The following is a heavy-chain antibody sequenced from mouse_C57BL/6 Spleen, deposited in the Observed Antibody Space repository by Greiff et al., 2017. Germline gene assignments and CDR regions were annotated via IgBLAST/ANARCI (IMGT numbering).Heavy chain of an antibody. CDR2: IDPSDSYT. CDR1: GYTFTSYW. Sequence: QVPLKQSGAELVMPGASVKLSCKASGYTFTSYWMHWVKQRPGQGLEWIGEIDPSDSYTNYNQKFKGKSTLTVDKSSSTAYMQLSSLTSEDSAVYYCARLTGTNAMDYWGQGTSVTVSS. V-gene: IGHV1-69*01. CDR3: ARLTGTNAMDY. D-gene: IGHD4-1*01. J-gene: IGHJ4*01.